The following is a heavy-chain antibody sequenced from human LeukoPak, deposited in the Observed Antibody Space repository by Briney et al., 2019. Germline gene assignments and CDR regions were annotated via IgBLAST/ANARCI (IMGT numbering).Heavy chain of an antibody. Sequence: PGGSLRLSCAASGFTFSSYGMHWVRQAPGKGLEWVAVISYDGSNKYYADSVKGRFTISRDNAKNSLYLQMNSLRAEDTAVYYCARRTTIFGVVIMDYWGQGTLVTVSS. CDR2: ISYDGSNK. CDR3: ARRTTIFGVVIMDY. J-gene: IGHJ4*02. CDR1: GFTFSSYG. D-gene: IGHD3-3*01. V-gene: IGHV3-30*03.